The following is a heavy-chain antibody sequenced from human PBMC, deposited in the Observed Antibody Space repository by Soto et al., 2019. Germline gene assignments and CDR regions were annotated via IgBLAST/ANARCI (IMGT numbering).Heavy chain of an antibody. CDR1: GYTFTSYD. Sequence: ASVKVSCKASGYTFTSYDINWVRQATGQGLEWMGRIGPSDSYTNYSPSFQGHVTISADKSISTAYLQWSSLKASDTAMYYCARLRGIAVASDAFDIWGQGTMVTVSS. CDR2: IGPSDSYT. CDR3: ARLRGIAVASDAFDI. J-gene: IGHJ3*02. D-gene: IGHD6-19*01. V-gene: IGHV5-10-1*01.